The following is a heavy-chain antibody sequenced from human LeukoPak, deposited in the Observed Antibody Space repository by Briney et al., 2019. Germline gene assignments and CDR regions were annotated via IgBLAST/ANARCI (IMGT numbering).Heavy chain of an antibody. CDR2: IYYSGST. Sequence: SETLSLTCTVSGGSISSSSYYWGWIRQPPGKGLEWIGSIYYSGSTYYNPSLKSRVTISVDTSKNHFSLKLSSVTAADTAIYFCARRGYCGSASCYTEGFDPWGQGTLVTVSS. CDR3: ARRGYCGSASCYTEGFDP. J-gene: IGHJ5*02. V-gene: IGHV4-39*02. CDR1: GGSISSSSYY. D-gene: IGHD2-2*02.